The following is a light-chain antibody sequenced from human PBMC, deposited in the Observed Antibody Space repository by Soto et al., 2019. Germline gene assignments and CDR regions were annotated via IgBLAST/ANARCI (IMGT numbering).Light chain of an antibody. CDR3: AAWDASLNGVI. CDR2: SNN. V-gene: IGLV1-44*01. CDR1: SSNIGTYT. J-gene: IGLJ2*01. Sequence: QSVLTQPPSASGTPGQRVTISCSGSSSNIGTYTVNWYQQDPGTAPKLLIYSNNQRPSGVPDRVSGSKSGTSASLAISGLQSEDEADYYCAAWDASLNGVIFGGGTKLTVL.